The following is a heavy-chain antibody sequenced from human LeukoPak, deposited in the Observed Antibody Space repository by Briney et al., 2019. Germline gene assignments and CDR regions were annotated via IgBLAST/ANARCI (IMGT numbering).Heavy chain of an antibody. CDR1: GYTFTTYN. D-gene: IGHD2-2*01. J-gene: IGHJ4*01. CDR3: VRGRCLGSTNCYYFDS. CDR2: MNPNTGDT. V-gene: IGHV1-8*02. Sequence: EASVKVSCEASGYTFTTYNINWLRQAPGQGLEWVGWMNPNTGDTGYPQKFQGRVTMTRSTSINTAYMEVSSLRSDDTATYYCVRGRCLGSTNCYYFDSWGQGTLVAVSS.